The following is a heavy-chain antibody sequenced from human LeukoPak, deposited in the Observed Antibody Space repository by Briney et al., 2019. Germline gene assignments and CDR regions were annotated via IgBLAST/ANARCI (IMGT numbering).Heavy chain of an antibody. Sequence: SETLSLTCTVSGGSISSYYWSWIRQPPGKGLEWIGYIYYSGSTNYNPSLKSRVTISVDTSKNQFSLKLSSVTAADTAVYYCARDAGPPLDAFDIWGLGTVVTVSS. CDR1: GGSISSYY. CDR2: IYYSGST. V-gene: IGHV4-59*01. CDR3: ARDAGPPLDAFDI. J-gene: IGHJ3*02.